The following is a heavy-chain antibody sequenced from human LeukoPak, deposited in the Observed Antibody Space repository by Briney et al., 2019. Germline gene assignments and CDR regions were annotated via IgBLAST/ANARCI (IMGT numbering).Heavy chain of an antibody. CDR3: ARGWFGSLDY. Sequence: ASVKVSCKASGYTFTGHYIHWVRQAPGQGLEWMGWIHPNTGGTKYAQKFQGRVTMTRDTSTSTVYMELSSLRSEDTAVYYCARGWFGSLDYWGQGTLVTVSS. CDR1: GYTFTGHY. J-gene: IGHJ4*02. V-gene: IGHV1-2*02. CDR2: IHPNTGGT. D-gene: IGHD3-10*01.